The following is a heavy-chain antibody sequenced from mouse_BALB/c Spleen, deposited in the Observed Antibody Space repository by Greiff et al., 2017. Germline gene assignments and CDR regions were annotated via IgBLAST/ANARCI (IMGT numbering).Heavy chain of an antibody. CDR1: GYSFTGYF. D-gene: IGHD1-1*01. CDR2: INPYNGDT. CDR3: GRDYYGSSPWFAY. J-gene: IGHJ3*01. V-gene: IGHV1-37*01. Sequence: EVMLVESGPELVKPGASVKISCKASGYSFTGYFMNWVKQSHGKSLEWIGRINPYNGDTFYNQKFKGKATLTVDKSSSTAHMELLSLTSEDSAVYYCGRDYYGSSPWFAYWGQGTLVTVSA.